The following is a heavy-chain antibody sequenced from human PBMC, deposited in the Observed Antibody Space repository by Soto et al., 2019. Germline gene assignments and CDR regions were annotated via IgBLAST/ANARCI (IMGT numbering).Heavy chain of an antibody. CDR2: ISAYNGNT. V-gene: IGHV1-18*01. J-gene: IGHJ5*02. D-gene: IGHD1-7*01. CDR1: GYTFTSYG. CDR3: ARDRGYNWNYGWFDP. Sequence: QVQLVQSGAEVKKPGAPVMVSCKASGYTFTSYGISWVRQAPGQGLELMGWISAYNGNTNYAQKLQGRVTMTTDTSTSTAYMELRSLRSDDTAVYYCARDRGYNWNYGWFDPWGQGTLVTVSS.